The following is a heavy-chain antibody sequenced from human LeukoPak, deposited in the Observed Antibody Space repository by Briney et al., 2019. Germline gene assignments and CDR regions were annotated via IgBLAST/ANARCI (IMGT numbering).Heavy chain of an antibody. CDR1: GFTFSSYA. CDR2: ISGSGGST. D-gene: IGHD5-18*01. CDR3: ANLQLSLASSPY. Sequence: QPGGPLRLSCAASGFTFSSYAMSWVRQAPGKGLEWVSAISGSGGSTYYADSVKGRFTISRDNSKSTLYLQMNSLRAEDTAVYYCANLQLSLASSPYWGQGTLVTVSS. V-gene: IGHV3-23*01. J-gene: IGHJ4*02.